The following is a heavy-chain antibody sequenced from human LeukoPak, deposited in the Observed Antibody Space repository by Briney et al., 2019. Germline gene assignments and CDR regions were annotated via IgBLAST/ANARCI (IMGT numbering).Heavy chain of an antibody. J-gene: IGHJ4*02. CDR2: VGSGGTR. D-gene: IGHD1-26*01. Sequence: GGSLRLSCAASGFNFNIYTMSWVRQAQGKGLEWISAVGSGGTRYYADSVKGRFTISRDNSANTVSLQMDSLRADDTAMYYCAKMRGMPREAYHFDRWGQGTLVAVSS. V-gene: IGHV3-23*01. CDR1: GFNFNIYT. CDR3: AKMRGMPREAYHFDR.